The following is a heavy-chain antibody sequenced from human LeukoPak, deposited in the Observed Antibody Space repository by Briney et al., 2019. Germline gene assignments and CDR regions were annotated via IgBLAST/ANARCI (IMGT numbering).Heavy chain of an antibody. V-gene: IGHV3-23*01. CDR1: GFSFDDYA. D-gene: IGHD5-18*01. Sequence: PGRSLRLSCAASGFSFDDYAMHWLRQAPGKGLQWVSGISGSGGSTYYADSVKGRFTISRDNSKNTLYLQMNSLRAEDTAVYYCAKFDGYSYGYDYWGQGTLVTVSS. CDR3: AKFDGYSYGYDY. CDR2: ISGSGGST. J-gene: IGHJ4*02.